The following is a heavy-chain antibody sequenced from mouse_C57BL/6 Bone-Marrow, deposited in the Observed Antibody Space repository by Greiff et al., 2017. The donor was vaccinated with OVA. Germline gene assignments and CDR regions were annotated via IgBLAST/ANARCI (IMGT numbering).Heavy chain of an antibody. D-gene: IGHD2-4*01. Sequence: EVKLMESGPGLVKPSQSLSLTCSVTGYSITSGYYWNWIRQFPGNKLEWMGYISYDGSNNYNPSLKNRISITRDTSKNQFFLKLNSVTTEDTATYYCARDLYDYEGFLAMDYWGQGTSVTVSS. CDR3: ARDLYDYEGFLAMDY. V-gene: IGHV3-6*01. CDR2: ISYDGSN. CDR1: GYSITSGYY. J-gene: IGHJ4*01.